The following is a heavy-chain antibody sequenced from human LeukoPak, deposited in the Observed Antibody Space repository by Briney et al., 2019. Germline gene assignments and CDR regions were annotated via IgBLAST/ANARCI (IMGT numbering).Heavy chain of an antibody. CDR1: GYTFRSYG. V-gene: IGHV3-30*02. CDR2: IRYDGSNK. J-gene: IGHJ4*02. D-gene: IGHD2-15*01. CDR3: AKVFGGGLVGGDY. Sequence: PGGTLRLSCAASGYTFRSYGMHWVRQAPGKGLEWVAFIRYDGSNKYYADSVKGRFTISRDNSKNTLYLQMNSLRAEDTAVYYCAKVFGGGLVGGDYWGQGTLVTVSS.